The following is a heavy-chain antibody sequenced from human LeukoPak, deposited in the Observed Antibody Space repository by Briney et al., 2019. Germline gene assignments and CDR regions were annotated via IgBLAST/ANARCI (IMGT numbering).Heavy chain of an antibody. CDR1: GGTFSSYA. D-gene: IGHD3-9*01. Sequence: SVKVSCKASGGTFSSYAISWVRQAPGQGLEWMGEIIPIFGTANYAQKFQGRVTITADESTSTAYMELSSLRSEDTAVYYCARGSYYDILTGYYHYWGQGTLVTVSS. J-gene: IGHJ4*02. CDR2: IIPIFGTA. CDR3: ARGSYYDILTGYYHY. V-gene: IGHV1-69*13.